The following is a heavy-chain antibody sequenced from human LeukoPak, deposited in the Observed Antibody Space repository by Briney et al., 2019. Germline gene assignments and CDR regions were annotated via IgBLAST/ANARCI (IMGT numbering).Heavy chain of an antibody. V-gene: IGHV3-20*04. CDR3: ARGDRSSGWSC. J-gene: IGHJ4*02. CDR1: GFTFDDYG. CDR2: INWNGGST. Sequence: GGSLRLSCAASGFTFDDYGMSWVRQAPGKGLEWVSGINWNGGSTGYADSEKGRFTISRDNAKNSLYLQMNSLRAEDTAVYYCARGDRSSGWSCWGQGTLVTVSS. D-gene: IGHD6-19*01.